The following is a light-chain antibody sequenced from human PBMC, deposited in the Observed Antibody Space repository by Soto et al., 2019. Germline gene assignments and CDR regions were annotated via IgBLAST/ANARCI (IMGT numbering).Light chain of an antibody. Sequence: QSVLTQTPSVSGAPGQRVTISCTGSSSNLGAGYDVHWYQLLPGTAPKLLIYGNNNRPSGVPDRFSGSKSGTSASLAITGLQAEDEADYYCQSYDFRLSGSRVFGGGTKLTVL. V-gene: IGLV1-40*01. CDR2: GNN. CDR1: SSNLGAGYD. J-gene: IGLJ3*02. CDR3: QSYDFRLSGSRV.